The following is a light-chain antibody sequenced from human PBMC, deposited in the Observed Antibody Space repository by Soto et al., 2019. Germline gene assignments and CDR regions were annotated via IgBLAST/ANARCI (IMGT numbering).Light chain of an antibody. V-gene: IGKV3-11*01. J-gene: IGKJ5*01. CDR2: DAS. CDR3: QQRSNWPPT. Sequence: IVLTKSPGALSLSPGERATLSCRASQSVSSYLAWYQQKPGQAPRLLIYDASNRATGIPARFSGSGSGTDFTLTISSLEPEDFAVYYCQQRSNWPPTFGQGTRLEIK. CDR1: QSVSSY.